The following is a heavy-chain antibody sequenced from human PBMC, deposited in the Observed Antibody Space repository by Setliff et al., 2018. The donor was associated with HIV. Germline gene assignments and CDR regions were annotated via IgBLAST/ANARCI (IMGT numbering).Heavy chain of an antibody. D-gene: IGHD5-12*01. CDR3: ARAEMATIVAFDI. CDR1: GGSISSDNYY. Sequence: KPSETLSLTCTVSGGSISSDNYYWSWIRQPAGKGLEWIGRIYTSGSTNYNPSLKSRVTISVDTSKNHFSLKLTSVTAADTAVYYCARAEMATIVAFDIWGQGTMVTVSS. V-gene: IGHV4-61*02. CDR2: IYTSGST. J-gene: IGHJ3*02.